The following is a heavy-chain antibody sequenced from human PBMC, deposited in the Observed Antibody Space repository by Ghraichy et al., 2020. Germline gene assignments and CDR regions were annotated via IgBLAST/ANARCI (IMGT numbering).Heavy chain of an antibody. CDR2: IRGSGGDA. V-gene: IGHV3-23*01. CDR3: AKDFRVAY. Sequence: GSLRLSCAASGFTFSSNAMALVRQAPGKGLEWVSAIRGSGGDAYYADSVKGRFTISRDNSKNTLYLQMNSLRAEDTALYYCAKDFRVAYSVQGTLVTVSS. J-gene: IGHJ4*02. CDR1: GFTFSSNA.